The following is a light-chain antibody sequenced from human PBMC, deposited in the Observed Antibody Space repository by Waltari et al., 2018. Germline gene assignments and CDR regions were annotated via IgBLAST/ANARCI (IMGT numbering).Light chain of an antibody. V-gene: IGKV1-9*01. CDR2: SVS. CDR3: QQLNSFPLFT. Sequence: DIQLTQSPSFLSASVGDRVTITCRASQGISTYLALYQQKPGRAPKLLIYSVSTLQSGVPSRFSGRGSGTEFTLTISSLQPEDVATYYCQQLNSFPLFTFGPGTKVDIK. CDR1: QGISTY. J-gene: IGKJ3*01.